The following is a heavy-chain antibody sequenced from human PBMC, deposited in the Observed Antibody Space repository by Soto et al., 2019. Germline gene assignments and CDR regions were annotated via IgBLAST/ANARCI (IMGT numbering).Heavy chain of an antibody. D-gene: IGHD1-7*01. Sequence: ASVKVSCEASGYSYTSYYRHWVRQAPEKGREWMGIINPGGDSTTYAQKFQGRITMTRDTSTTTVYMELSSLRSEDTAIYYCARDRYKWSYPPKTGTPSPDAFDIWGQGTMVTVSS. J-gene: IGHJ3*02. CDR2: INPGGDST. CDR1: GYSYTSYY. V-gene: IGHV1-46*03. CDR3: ARDRYKWSYPPKTGTPSPDAFDI.